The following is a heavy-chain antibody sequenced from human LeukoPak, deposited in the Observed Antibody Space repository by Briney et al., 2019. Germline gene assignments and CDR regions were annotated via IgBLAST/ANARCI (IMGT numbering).Heavy chain of an antibody. D-gene: IGHD2/OR15-2a*01. J-gene: IGHJ4*02. V-gene: IGHV3-23*01. CDR1: GFTFSNYT. CDR3: LSFSPPFDY. Sequence: GGSLRLSCAASGFTFSNYTMNWVRQAPGKGLEWVSAISGSGGDTYYADSVKGRFTISRDNSKNTLYLQMNSLRAEDTAVYYCLSFSPPFDYGGKGPLVPVPS. CDR2: ISGSGGDT.